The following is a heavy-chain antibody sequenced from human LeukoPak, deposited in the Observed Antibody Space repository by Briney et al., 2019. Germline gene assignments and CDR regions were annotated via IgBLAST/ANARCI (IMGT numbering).Heavy chain of an antibody. Sequence: GGPLRLSCEAPGFTFSSYPMSGVPRAPGKGLEWVSGISGSGGSTYYADSVKGRFTISRDNSKNTLYLQMNSLRAEDTAVYYCAKGTGTTRYYYMDVWGKGTTVTVSS. CDR3: AKGTGTTRYYYMDV. D-gene: IGHD1-1*01. J-gene: IGHJ6*03. V-gene: IGHV3-23*01. CDR2: ISGSGGST. CDR1: GFTFSSYP.